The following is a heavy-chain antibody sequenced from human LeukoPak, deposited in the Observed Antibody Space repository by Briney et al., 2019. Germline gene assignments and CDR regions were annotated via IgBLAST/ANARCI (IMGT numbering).Heavy chain of an antibody. D-gene: IGHD3-3*01. Sequence: GGSLRLSCAASGFTFSSYEMNWVRQAPGKGLEWVAVIWYDASNKYYAESVKGRFTISRDNSKNTLYLQMNSLKAEDTAVYYCARVFSGSGSSGSFDCWGQGTLVTVTS. V-gene: IGHV3-33*08. J-gene: IGHJ4*02. CDR2: IWYDASNK. CDR1: GFTFSSYE. CDR3: ARVFSGSGSSGSFDC.